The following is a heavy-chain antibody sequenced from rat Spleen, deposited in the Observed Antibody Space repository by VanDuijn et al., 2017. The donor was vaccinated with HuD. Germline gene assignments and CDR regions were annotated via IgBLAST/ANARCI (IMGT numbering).Heavy chain of an antibody. CDR3: ARPKSDSGYDWFAY. D-gene: IGHD4-3*01. CDR1: GFTFSNYY. J-gene: IGHJ3*01. Sequence: EVQLVESGGGLVQPGRSMKLSCAASGFTFSNYYMAWVRQAPTKGLEWVASISTGGGNTYYRDSVKGRFTISRDNAKSTLYLQMDSLRSEDTATYYCARPKSDSGYDWFAYWGQGTLVTVSS. V-gene: IGHV5-25*01. CDR2: ISTGGGNT.